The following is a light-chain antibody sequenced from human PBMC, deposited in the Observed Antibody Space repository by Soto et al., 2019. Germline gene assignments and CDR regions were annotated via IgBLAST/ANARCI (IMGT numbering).Light chain of an antibody. Sequence: QSVLTQPPSASGSPGQSVTISCTGTSNDFGGYNYVSWYQQHPGKAPKLMIYEVNKRPSGVPDRFSGSKSGNTASLTVSGLQAEDESDYCCTSYAGSIKLGVFLPGPKVT. V-gene: IGLV2-8*01. CDR1: SNDFGGYNY. J-gene: IGLJ1*01. CDR2: EVN. CDR3: TSYAGSIKLGV.